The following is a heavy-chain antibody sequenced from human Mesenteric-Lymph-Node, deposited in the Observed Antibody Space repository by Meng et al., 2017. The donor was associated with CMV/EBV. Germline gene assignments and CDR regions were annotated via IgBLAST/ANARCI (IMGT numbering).Heavy chain of an antibody. J-gene: IGHJ4*02. CDR3: TRHTLAAPKDY. D-gene: IGHD6-13*01. V-gene: IGHV4-39*01. CDR2: IYYAGST. Sequence: SETLSLTCTVSGDSISSSTYYWGWIRQPPGKGLEWIGSIYYAGSTYYNPSLKSRVTISVDTPKNQFFLKVSSVTAADTAAYYCTRHTLAAPKDYWGQGTLVTVSS. CDR1: GDSISSSTYY.